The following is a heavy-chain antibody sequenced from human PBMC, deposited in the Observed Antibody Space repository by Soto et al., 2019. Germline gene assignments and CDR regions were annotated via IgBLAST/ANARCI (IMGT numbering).Heavy chain of an antibody. Sequence: GGSLRLSCSASGFTFSDYAMHWVRQPPGKGLEWVATISGNGGSTYYAESVKGRFTISRDNSKNTLYLQMNSLRAEDTAVYYCAKRKDSSSWYLDYWGQGTLVTVSS. CDR2: ISGNGGST. CDR1: GFTFSDYA. D-gene: IGHD6-13*01. J-gene: IGHJ4*02. CDR3: AKRKDSSSWYLDY. V-gene: IGHV3-23*01.